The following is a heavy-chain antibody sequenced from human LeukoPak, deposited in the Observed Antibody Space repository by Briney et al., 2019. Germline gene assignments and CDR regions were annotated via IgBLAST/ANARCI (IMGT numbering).Heavy chain of an antibody. J-gene: IGHJ4*02. D-gene: IGHD6-6*01. CDR1: GFTFSSYS. CDR3: TRDEDFYSSSSDY. Sequence: GGSLRLSCAASGFTFSSYSMNWVRQAPGKGLEWVSFISSSSSYIYDADSVKGRFTISRDNAKNSLYLQMNSLRAEDMAVYYCTRDEDFYSSSSDYWGQGTLVTVSS. V-gene: IGHV3-21*01. CDR2: ISSSSSYI.